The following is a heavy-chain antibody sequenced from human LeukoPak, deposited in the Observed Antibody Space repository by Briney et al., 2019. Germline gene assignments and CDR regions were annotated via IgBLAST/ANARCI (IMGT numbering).Heavy chain of an antibody. V-gene: IGHV1-18*01. J-gene: IGHJ3*02. CDR3: ARDWDSSGYYFDVFDI. CDR2: ISAYNGNT. Sequence: ASVNVSCKASGYTFTSYGIRWVRQAPGQGLEWMGWISAYNGNTNYAQKFQGRVTMTRDTSISTAYMELSGLRSDDTAVYYCARDWDSSGYYFDVFDIWGQGTMVTVSS. D-gene: IGHD3-22*01. CDR1: GYTFTSYG.